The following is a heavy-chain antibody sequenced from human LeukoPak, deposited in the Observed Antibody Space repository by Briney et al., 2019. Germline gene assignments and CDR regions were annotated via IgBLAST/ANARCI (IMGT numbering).Heavy chain of an antibody. D-gene: IGHD3-10*02. CDR2: ISSDTTYT. V-gene: IGHV3-11*06. CDR3: ARDQSITTFGAFDI. Sequence: GGSLRLSCAASGFTFSDSYMNWIRQAPGKGLEWVSYISSDTTYTDYADPVKGRFTISRDNAKKLLYLQMNSLRAEDTAIYYCARDQSITTFGAFDIWGQGTMVTVSS. CDR1: GFTFSDSY. J-gene: IGHJ3*02.